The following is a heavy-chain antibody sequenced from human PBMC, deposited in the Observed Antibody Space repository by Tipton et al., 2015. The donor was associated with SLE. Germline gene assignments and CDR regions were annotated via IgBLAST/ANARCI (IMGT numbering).Heavy chain of an antibody. J-gene: IGHJ6*02. CDR1: GGSFSGYY. CDR2: INHSGST. Sequence: TLSLTCAVYGGSFSGYYWSWIRQPPGKGLQWIVEINHSGSTNYNPSLKSRVTISVDTSKNQFSLKLSSVTAADTAVYYCARSALAVTYGEDVWGQGTTVTVSS. CDR3: ARSALAVTYGEDV. D-gene: IGHD2-21*02. V-gene: IGHV4-34*01.